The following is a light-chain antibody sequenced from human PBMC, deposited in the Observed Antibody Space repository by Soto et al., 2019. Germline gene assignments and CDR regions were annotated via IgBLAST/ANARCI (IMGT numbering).Light chain of an antibody. CDR1: SSDVGGYNY. V-gene: IGLV2-14*01. J-gene: IGLJ1*01. CDR2: EVS. CDR3: SSYTSSSTRV. Sequence: ALTQPASVSGSPGQSITISCTETSSDVGGYNYVSWYQQHPGKAPKLMIYEVSNRPSGVSNRFSGSKSGDTASLTISGLQAEDEADYYCSSYTSSSTRVFGTGTKV.